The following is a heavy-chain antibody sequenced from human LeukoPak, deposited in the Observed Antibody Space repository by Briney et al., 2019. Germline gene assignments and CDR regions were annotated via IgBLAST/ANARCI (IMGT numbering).Heavy chain of an antibody. CDR2: MNPNSGNT. CDR1: GYTFTSYD. V-gene: IGHV1-8*01. J-gene: IGHJ5*02. Sequence: ASVKVSFKASGYTFTSYDIKWVRQATGQGHEWMGWMNPNSGNTGYAQKFQGRVTMTRNTSISTAYMELSSLRSEDTAVYYCARVRAARRNWFDPWGQGTLVTVSS. CDR3: ARVRAARRNWFDP. D-gene: IGHD6-6*01.